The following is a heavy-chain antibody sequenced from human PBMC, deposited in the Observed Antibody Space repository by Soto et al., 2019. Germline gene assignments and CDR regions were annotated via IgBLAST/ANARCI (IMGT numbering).Heavy chain of an antibody. CDR2: ISYDGSNK. J-gene: IGHJ4*02. D-gene: IGHD3-22*01. CDR3: AKDHYYYDSSGYFDY. CDR1: GFTFSSYG. Sequence: GGSLRLSCAASGFTFSSYGMHWVRQAPGKGLEWVAVISYDGSNKYYADSVKGRFTISRDNSKNTLYLQMNSLRAEDTAVYYCAKDHYYYDSSGYFDYWGQGTLVTVSS. V-gene: IGHV3-30*18.